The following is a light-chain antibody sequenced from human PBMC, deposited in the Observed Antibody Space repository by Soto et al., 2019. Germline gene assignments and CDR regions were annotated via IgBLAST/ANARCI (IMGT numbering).Light chain of an antibody. CDR1: SSNIGAGYD. CDR2: GNS. J-gene: IGLJ7*01. Sequence: VLTQPPSVSGAPGQRVTISCTGSSSNIGAGYDVHWYQQLPGTAPKLLIYGNSNRPSGVPDRFSGSKSGTSASLAITGLQAEDEADYYCQSYDTGLRTVFGGGTQLTVL. CDR3: QSYDTGLRTV. V-gene: IGLV1-40*01.